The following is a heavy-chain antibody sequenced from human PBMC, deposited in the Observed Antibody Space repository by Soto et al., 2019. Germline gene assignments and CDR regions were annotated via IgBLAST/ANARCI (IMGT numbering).Heavy chain of an antibody. CDR3: ARTGPYSSGNN. Sequence: PSETLSLTCTVSGGSISSYYWSWIRQPPGKGLEWIGEIHSSGNTDYNPSLKSRVTISRDMSKNEFSLKLTSVTAADTAVYYCARTGPYSSGNNWGQGTLVTVSS. CDR2: IHSSGNT. J-gene: IGHJ4*02. CDR1: GGSISSYY. V-gene: IGHV4-59*12. D-gene: IGHD3-22*01.